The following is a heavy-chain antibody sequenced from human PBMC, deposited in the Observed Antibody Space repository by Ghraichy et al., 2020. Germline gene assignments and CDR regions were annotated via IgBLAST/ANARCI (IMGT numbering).Heavy chain of an antibody. D-gene: IGHD3-3*01. J-gene: IGHJ6*02. Sequence: GGSLRLSCAASGFTFSSYSMNWVRQAPGKGLEWVSSISSSSSYIYNADSVKGRFTISRDNAKNSLYLQMNSLRAEDTAVYYCASSGWPGYDFWSGNEGGPYYYYGMDVWGQGTTVTVSS. CDR1: GFTFSSYS. V-gene: IGHV3-21*01. CDR2: ISSSSSYI. CDR3: ASSGWPGYDFWSGNEGGPYYYYGMDV.